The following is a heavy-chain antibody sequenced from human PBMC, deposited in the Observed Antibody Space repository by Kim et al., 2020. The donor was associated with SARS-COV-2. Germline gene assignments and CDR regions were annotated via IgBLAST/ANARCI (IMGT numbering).Heavy chain of an antibody. V-gene: IGHV3-21*01. CDR1: GFTFSSYS. CDR3: ARGSEFGELNYWFDP. Sequence: GGSLRLSCAASGFTFSSYSMNWVRQAPGKGLEWVSSISSSSSYIYYADSVKGRFTISRDNAKNSLYLQMNSLRAEDTAVYYCARGSEFGELNYWFDPWGQGTLVTVSS. D-gene: IGHD3-10*01. J-gene: IGHJ5*02. CDR2: ISSSSSYI.